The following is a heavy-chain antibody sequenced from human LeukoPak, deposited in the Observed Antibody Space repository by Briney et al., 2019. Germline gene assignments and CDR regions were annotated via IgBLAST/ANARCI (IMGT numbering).Heavy chain of an antibody. CDR3: ARGPPLRYFDWLLNY. Sequence: PGDSLRLSCAASGLIFSSYAMSWVRLAPGKGLECISVSNGSGGRTDYADSVKGRFTISRDNSKNTLYLQTNSLRAEDTAVYYCARGPPLRYFDWLLNYWGQGTLVTVSS. CDR2: SNGSGGRT. D-gene: IGHD3-9*01. V-gene: IGHV3-23*01. CDR1: GLIFSSYA. J-gene: IGHJ4*02.